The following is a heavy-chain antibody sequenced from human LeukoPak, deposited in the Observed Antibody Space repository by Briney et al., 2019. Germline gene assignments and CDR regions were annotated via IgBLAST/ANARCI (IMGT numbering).Heavy chain of an antibody. CDR1: GGTFSSYA. CDR3: ARPAVAGRGGDYFDY. J-gene: IGHJ4*02. CDR2: IIPILGIA. Sequence: SVKVSCKASGGTFSSYAISWVRQAPGQGLEWMGRIIPILGIANYAQEFQGRVTITADKSTSTAYMELSSLRSEDTAVYYCARPAVAGRGGDYFDYWGQGTLVTVSS. D-gene: IGHD6-19*01. V-gene: IGHV1-69*04.